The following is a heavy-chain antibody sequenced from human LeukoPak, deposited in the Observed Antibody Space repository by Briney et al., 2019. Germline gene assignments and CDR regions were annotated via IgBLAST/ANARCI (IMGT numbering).Heavy chain of an antibody. CDR3: AKEREAAGRGGSYNWFDP. CDR1: GFTFDDYA. CDR2: ISWNSGSI. D-gene: IGHD6-13*01. Sequence: PGRSLRLSCAASGFTFDDYAMHWVRQAPGKGLEWVSGISWNSGSIGYADSVKGRFTISRDNAKNSLYLQMNSLRAEDTALYYCAKEREAAGRGGSYNWFDPWGQGTLVTVSS. V-gene: IGHV3-9*01. J-gene: IGHJ5*02.